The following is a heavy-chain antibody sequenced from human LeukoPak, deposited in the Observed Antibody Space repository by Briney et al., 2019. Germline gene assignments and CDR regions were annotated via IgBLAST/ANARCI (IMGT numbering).Heavy chain of an antibody. J-gene: IGHJ4*02. Sequence: GGSLRLSCAASGFNFRNYAMAWVRQAPGKGLEWVSAISGSGGSTYYADSVKGRFTISRDNSKNTLYLQMNSLRAEDTAVYYCAKDHSTGGRGIAVAYWGQGTLVTVSS. V-gene: IGHV3-23*01. CDR3: AKDHSTGGRGIAVAY. CDR1: GFNFRNYA. CDR2: ISGSGGST. D-gene: IGHD6-19*01.